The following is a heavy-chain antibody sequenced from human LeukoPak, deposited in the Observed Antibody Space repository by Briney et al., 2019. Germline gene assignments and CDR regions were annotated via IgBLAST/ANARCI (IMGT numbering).Heavy chain of an antibody. J-gene: IGHJ4*02. CDR3: ARDYYDSSGYDY. V-gene: IGHV3-30-3*01. CDR1: GFTFSSYA. D-gene: IGHD3-22*01. Sequence: PGGSLRLSCAASGFTFSSYAMHWVRQAPGKGLEWVAVISYDGSNKYYADSVKGRFTISRDNSKNTLYLQMNSLGAEDTAVYYCARDYYDSSGYDYWGQGTLVTVSS. CDR2: ISYDGSNK.